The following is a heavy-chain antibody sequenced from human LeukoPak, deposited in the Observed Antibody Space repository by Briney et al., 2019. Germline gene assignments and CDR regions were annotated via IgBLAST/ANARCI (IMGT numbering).Heavy chain of an antibody. CDR2: TTPSGTT. CDR1: GFTFIMHS. Sequence: PGGSLRLSCAASGFTFIMHSINWVRQAPGKGLEWVSYTTPSGTTYYADSVKGRFSVSRGNGENSVYLLMNNLRAEDTAVYHCASVRGGYWGQGTLVAVSS. V-gene: IGHV3-69-1*01. J-gene: IGHJ4*02. CDR3: ASVRGGY. D-gene: IGHD3-16*01.